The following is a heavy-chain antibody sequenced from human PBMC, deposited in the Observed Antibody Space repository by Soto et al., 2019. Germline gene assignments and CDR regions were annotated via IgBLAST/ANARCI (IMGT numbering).Heavy chain of an antibody. Sequence: PSETLSLTCTVSGGSISSYYWSWIRQPPGKGLEWIGYIYYSGSTNYNPSLKSRVTISVDTSKNQFSLKLSSVTAADTAVYYCARVKNYYDSSGYPYNWFDPWGQGTLVTVS. CDR2: IYYSGST. CDR1: GGSISSYY. D-gene: IGHD3-22*01. CDR3: ARVKNYYDSSGYPYNWFDP. V-gene: IGHV4-59*01. J-gene: IGHJ5*02.